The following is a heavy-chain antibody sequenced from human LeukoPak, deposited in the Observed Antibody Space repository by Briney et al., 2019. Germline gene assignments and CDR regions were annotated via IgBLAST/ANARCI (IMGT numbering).Heavy chain of an antibody. J-gene: IGHJ6*02. CDR1: GGTFSSYA. D-gene: IGHD6-19*01. Sequence: SVKVSCKASGGTFSSYAISWVRQAPGQGLEWMGGIIPIFGTANYAQKFQGRVTITADESTSTAYMELSSLRSEDTAVYYCARVHGIAVAGTYYYGMDAWGQGTTVTVSS. CDR2: IIPIFGTA. V-gene: IGHV1-69*13. CDR3: ARVHGIAVAGTYYYGMDA.